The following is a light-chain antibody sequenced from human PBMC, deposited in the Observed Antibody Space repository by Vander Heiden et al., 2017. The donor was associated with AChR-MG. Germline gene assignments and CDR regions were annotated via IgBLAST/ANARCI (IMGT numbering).Light chain of an antibody. V-gene: IGKV3-11*01. CDR3: QHRSNWPPIT. CDR1: QSVSVY. CDR2: DAS. J-gene: IGKJ5*01. Sequence: EIVLTQSPATLSLSPGERATLSCRASQSVSVYLTWYQQKPGQAPRLLIYDASNRATGIPAKFSGSGSGTDFTLTISSLEPEDFAIYYCQHRSNWPPITFGQGTRLEIK.